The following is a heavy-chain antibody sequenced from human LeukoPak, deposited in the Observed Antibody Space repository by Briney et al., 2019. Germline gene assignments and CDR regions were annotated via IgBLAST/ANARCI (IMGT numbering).Heavy chain of an antibody. CDR2: ISAYNGNT. D-gene: IGHD2-15*01. Sequence: ASVKVSCKASGYTFTSYGISWVRQAPGQGLEWMGWISAYNGNTNYAQKLQGRVTMTTDTSTSTAYMELRSLRSDDTAVYYCARDRGPALGYCSGGSCYSQYWYIDLWGRGTLVTVSS. CDR1: GYTFTSYG. V-gene: IGHV1-18*01. J-gene: IGHJ2*01. CDR3: ARDRGPALGYCSGGSCYSQYWYIDL.